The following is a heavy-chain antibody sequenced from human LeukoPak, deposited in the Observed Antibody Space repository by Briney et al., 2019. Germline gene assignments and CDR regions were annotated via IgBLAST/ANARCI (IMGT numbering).Heavy chain of an antibody. Sequence: ASVKVSCKASGYTFTSYAMHWVRQAPGHRLEWMGWINAGNGNTKYSQKFQGRVTITRDTSASTAYMELSSLRSEDTAVYYCARDGRRIAVADYWGQGTLVTVSS. D-gene: IGHD6-19*01. CDR2: INAGNGNT. J-gene: IGHJ4*02. CDR1: GYTFTSYA. CDR3: ARDGRRIAVADY. V-gene: IGHV1-3*01.